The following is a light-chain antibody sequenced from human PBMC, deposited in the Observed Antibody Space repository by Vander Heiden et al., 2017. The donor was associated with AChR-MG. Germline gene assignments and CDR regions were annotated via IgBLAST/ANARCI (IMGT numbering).Light chain of an antibody. CDR1: QSVSRY. V-gene: IGKV3-11*01. J-gene: IGKJ5*01. Sequence: EIVLTQSPATLSLSPGERATLSCRASQSVSRYLAWYQQKPGQGPRLLIYDASNRATGIPARFSGSGYGTDFTLTISSREPEDFAVYYCQQLSNWPSITFGQGTLLDIK. CDR3: QQLSNWPSIT. CDR2: DAS.